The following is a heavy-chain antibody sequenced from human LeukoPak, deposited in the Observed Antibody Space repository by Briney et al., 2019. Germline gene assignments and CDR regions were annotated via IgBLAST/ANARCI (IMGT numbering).Heavy chain of an antibody. D-gene: IGHD3-10*01. Sequence: PSQTLSLTCSVSGXSISRPDHYWSWIRQPPGKGLEWIGFIYDNEKTHYNPSFESRVTISGDTSNNHFPLTLNFVTAADTAIYYCAASQSDYYNSGTYHKIRYWGRGALVTVSS. V-gene: IGHV4-30-4*01. CDR1: GXSISRPDHY. J-gene: IGHJ4*02. CDR3: AASQSDYYNSGTYHKIRY. CDR2: IYDNEKT.